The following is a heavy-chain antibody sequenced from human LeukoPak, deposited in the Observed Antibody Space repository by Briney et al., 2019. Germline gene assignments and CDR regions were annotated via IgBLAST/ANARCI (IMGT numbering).Heavy chain of an antibody. CDR2: IRYDGSDK. Sequence: GGSLRLSCAVSRFTFKNYGMHWVRQAPGKGLERVAFIRYDGSDKYYAASVKGRFTVSRDNSKNTLYLQMNSLRAEDTAVYYCARRVGALYYFDYWGQGTLVTVSS. J-gene: IGHJ4*02. CDR3: ARRVGALYYFDY. V-gene: IGHV3-30*02. CDR1: RFTFKNYG. D-gene: IGHD1-26*01.